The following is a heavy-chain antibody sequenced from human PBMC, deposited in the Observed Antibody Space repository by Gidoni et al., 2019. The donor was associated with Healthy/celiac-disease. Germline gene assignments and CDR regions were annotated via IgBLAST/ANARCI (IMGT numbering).Heavy chain of an antibody. Sequence: QVQLVESGGGVVQPGRSLRLSCAASGFTFSSYGMHWVRQAPGKGLEWVAVISYDGSNKYYADSVKGRFTISRDNSKNTLYLQMNSLRAEDTAVYYCAKGDYLGAFDIWGQGTMVTVSS. CDR3: AKGDYLGAFDI. CDR1: GFTFSSYG. CDR2: ISYDGSNK. D-gene: IGHD4-17*01. V-gene: IGHV3-30*18. J-gene: IGHJ3*02.